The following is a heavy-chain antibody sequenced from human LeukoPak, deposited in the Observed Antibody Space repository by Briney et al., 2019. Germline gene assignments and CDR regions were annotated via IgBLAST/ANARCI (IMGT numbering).Heavy chain of an antibody. V-gene: IGHV3-23*01. CDR1: AFTFGNYA. Sequence: GGSLRLSCAAPAFTFGNYAMNWVRQAPGKGLEWVSGLSGSGASTYNADSVKGRFSISRDNSKNTLYLQMNRLRAGDTAVYYCAKGSDRSGSYYLDYWGQGAMVTVSS. CDR3: AKGSDRSGSYYLDY. J-gene: IGHJ4*02. CDR2: LSGSGAST. D-gene: IGHD3-10*01.